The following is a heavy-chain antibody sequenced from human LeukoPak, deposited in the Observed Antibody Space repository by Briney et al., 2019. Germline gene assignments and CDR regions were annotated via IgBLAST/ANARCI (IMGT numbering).Heavy chain of an antibody. D-gene: IGHD5-18*01. Sequence: ASVKVSCKASGGTFSSYAISWARQAPGQGLEWVGGIIPIFGTANYAQKFQGRVTITADESTSTAYMELSSLRSEDTAVYYCAGGTLYSYGPRYYYYGMNVWGQGTTVTVSS. CDR3: AGGTLYSYGPRYYYYGMNV. V-gene: IGHV1-69*01. CDR1: GGTFSSYA. CDR2: IIPIFGTA. J-gene: IGHJ6*02.